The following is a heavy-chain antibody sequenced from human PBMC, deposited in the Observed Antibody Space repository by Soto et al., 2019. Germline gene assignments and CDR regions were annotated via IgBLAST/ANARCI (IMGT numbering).Heavy chain of an antibody. CDR2: INAGNGNT. CDR3: ARDRDDFWSGYYTHYYYGMDV. J-gene: IGHJ6*02. CDR1: GYTFTSYA. Sequence: GASVKVSCKASGYTFTSYAMHWVRQAPGQRLEWMGWINAGNGNTKYSQKFQGRVTITRDTSASTAYMELSSLRSEDTAVYYCARDRDDFWSGYYTHYYYGMDVWGQGTTVTVSS. V-gene: IGHV1-3*01. D-gene: IGHD3-3*01.